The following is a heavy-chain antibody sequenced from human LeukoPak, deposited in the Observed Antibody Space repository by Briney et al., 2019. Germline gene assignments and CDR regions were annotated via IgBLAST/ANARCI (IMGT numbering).Heavy chain of an antibody. CDR2: ISWNSGSI. Sequence: PGRSLRLSCAASGFTFDDYAMRWVRQAPGKGLEWVSGISWNSGSIGYADSVKGRFTISRDNAKNSLYLQMNSLRAEDTALYYCAKGRGYSYGRGPYYFDYWGQGALVTVSS. CDR1: GFTFDDYA. CDR3: AKGRGYSYGRGPYYFDY. V-gene: IGHV3-9*01. J-gene: IGHJ4*02. D-gene: IGHD5-18*01.